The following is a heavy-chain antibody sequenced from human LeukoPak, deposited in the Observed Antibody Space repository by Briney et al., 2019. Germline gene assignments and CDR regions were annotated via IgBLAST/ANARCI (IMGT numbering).Heavy chain of an antibody. CDR1: GGSLRAYY. D-gene: IGHD4-17*01. CDR2: IYTSEST. CDR3: ARGYGDQGYDY. Sequence: SEXLSLTCTVSGGSLRAYYWSWLRQPAGKGVEGVGRIYTSESTNYNPSLKSPVTMSIDTSKNQFSLKLSSVTAADSAVYYCARGYGDQGYDYWGQGTLVTVSS. J-gene: IGHJ4*02. V-gene: IGHV4-4*07.